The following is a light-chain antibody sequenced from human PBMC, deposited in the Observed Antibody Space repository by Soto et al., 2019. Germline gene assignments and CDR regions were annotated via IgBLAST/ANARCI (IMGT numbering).Light chain of an antibody. CDR3: QQYGSSITRT. V-gene: IGKV3-20*01. J-gene: IGKJ1*01. Sequence: EVVLTQSPGTVSLSPGERATLSCRASQSVTSNYLAWYQQKPGQAPRLLIYAASSRATGIPDRFSGSGSGTDFTRRISRLEPEDYCQQYGSSITRTFGQGTKVEIK. CDR1: QSVTSNY. CDR2: AAS.